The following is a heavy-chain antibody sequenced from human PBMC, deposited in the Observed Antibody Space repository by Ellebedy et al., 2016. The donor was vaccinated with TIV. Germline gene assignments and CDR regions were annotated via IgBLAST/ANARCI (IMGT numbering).Heavy chain of an antibody. CDR1: GFTFSNHP. V-gene: IGHV3-30-3*01. J-gene: IGHJ4*02. Sequence: PGGSLRLSCAASGFTFSNHPMHWVRQAPGKGLEWVSVILYDGTNKYYPDSVKGRFTISRDNSKNTLYLQMNSLRAEDTAVYYCARDRDGVFDYWGQGTLVTVSS. CDR2: ILYDGTNK. D-gene: IGHD3-10*01. CDR3: ARDRDGVFDY.